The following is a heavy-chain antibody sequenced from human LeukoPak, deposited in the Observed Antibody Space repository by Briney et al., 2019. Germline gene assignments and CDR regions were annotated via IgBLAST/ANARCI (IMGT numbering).Heavy chain of an antibody. Sequence: GGSLRLSCAASGFTFSNYWMHWVRQAPGKGLVWVSRINSDGSSTSYADSVKGRFTISRDNAKNTLYLQMNSLRAEDTAVYYCARGYGGNSEVAFDIWGQGTMVTVSS. CDR1: GFTFSNYW. CDR2: INSDGSST. V-gene: IGHV3-74*01. J-gene: IGHJ3*02. D-gene: IGHD4-23*01. CDR3: ARGYGGNSEVAFDI.